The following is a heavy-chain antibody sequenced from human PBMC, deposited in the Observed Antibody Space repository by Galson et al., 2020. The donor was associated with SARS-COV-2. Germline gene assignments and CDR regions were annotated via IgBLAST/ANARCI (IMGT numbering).Heavy chain of an antibody. V-gene: IGHV3-43D*03. CDR3: AREGLGYYYYGMDV. CDR1: GFTFDDYA. J-gene: IGHJ6*02. CDR2: ISWDGGST. D-gene: IGHD3-16*01. Sequence: GGSLRLSCAASGFTFDDYAMHWVHQAPGKGLEWVSLISWDGGSTYYADSVKGRFTISRDNSKNSLYLQMNSLRAEDTALYYCAREGLGYYYYGMDVWGQGTTVTVSS.